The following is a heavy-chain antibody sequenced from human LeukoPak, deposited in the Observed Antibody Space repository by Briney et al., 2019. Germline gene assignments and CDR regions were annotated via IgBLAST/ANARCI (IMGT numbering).Heavy chain of an antibody. Sequence: SETLSLTCTISGGSISSSSYYWGWIRQPPGKGLEWIGSIYYSGSTYYNPSLKSRVTISVDTSKNQFSLNLSSVTAADTAVYYCARRNYDFWSGYSYYFDYWGQGTLVTVSS. J-gene: IGHJ4*02. CDR2: IYYSGST. CDR3: ARRNYDFWSGYSYYFDY. V-gene: IGHV4-39*01. CDR1: GGSISSSSYY. D-gene: IGHD3-3*01.